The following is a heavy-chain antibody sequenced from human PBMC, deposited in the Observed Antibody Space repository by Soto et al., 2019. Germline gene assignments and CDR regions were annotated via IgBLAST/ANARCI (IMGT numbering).Heavy chain of an antibody. CDR3: ARVLGSGWSSIDY. CDR1: GDSISSSNW. V-gene: IGHV4-4*02. CDR2: IYHSGST. J-gene: IGHJ4*02. D-gene: IGHD6-19*01. Sequence: QVQLQESGPGLVKPSGTLSLTCAVSGDSISSSNWWSWVRQPPGKGLEWIGEIYHSGSTNYNPSLTSRVTISVDKSKNHFSLKLSSVTAADTAVYFCARVLGSGWSSIDYWGQGTLVTVSS.